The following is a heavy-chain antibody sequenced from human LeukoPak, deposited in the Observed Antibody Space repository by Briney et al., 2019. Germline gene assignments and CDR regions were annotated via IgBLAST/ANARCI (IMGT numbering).Heavy chain of an antibody. CDR2: ISWNSGNI. D-gene: IGHD6-13*01. CDR3: AKDVDSSWYRDYFDY. CDR1: GFTFDDSA. V-gene: IGHV3-9*01. J-gene: IGHJ4*02. Sequence: GRSLRLSCAASGFTFDDSAMHWVRQAPGKGLEWVAGISWNSGNIGYAESMKGRFTISRDNAKSSLYLEIDSLRPEDTALYYCAKDVDSSWYRDYFDYWGQGTLVTVSS.